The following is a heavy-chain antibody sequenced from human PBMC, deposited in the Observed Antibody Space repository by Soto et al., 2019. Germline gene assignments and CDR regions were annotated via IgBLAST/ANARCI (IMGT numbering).Heavy chain of an antibody. CDR2: ISSNSGAI. Sequence: EVQLVESGGGLAQPGRSLRLSCVASGFIFEDYDMHWVRQVPGKGLEWVSSISSNSGAIKYADSVKGRFTLSRDYAKNSMYLEMNSLRVEDTAFYFCVKGTSSSSKVIFDYWGQGTLVTVSS. D-gene: IGHD6-6*01. CDR3: VKGTSSSSKVIFDY. CDR1: GFIFEDYD. J-gene: IGHJ4*02. V-gene: IGHV3-9*01.